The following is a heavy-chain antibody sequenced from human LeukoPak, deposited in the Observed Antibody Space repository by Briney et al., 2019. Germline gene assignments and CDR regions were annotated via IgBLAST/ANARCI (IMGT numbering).Heavy chain of an antibody. CDR3: ARGPWALLYYFDY. D-gene: IGHD1-26*01. Sequence: SVKVSCKASGGTFSSYAISWVRQAPGQGLEWMGRIIPIFGTANYAQKFQGRVTITTDESTSTAYMELSSLRSEDTPVYYCARGPWALLYYFDYWGQGTLVTVPS. CDR2: IIPIFGTA. J-gene: IGHJ4*02. V-gene: IGHV1-69*05. CDR1: GGTFSSYA.